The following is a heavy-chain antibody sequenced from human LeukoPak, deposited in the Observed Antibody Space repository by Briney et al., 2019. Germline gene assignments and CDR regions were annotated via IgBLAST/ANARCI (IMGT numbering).Heavy chain of an antibody. CDR2: IKSKTDGGTT. D-gene: IGHD5-24*01. CDR1: GFTFSNAW. Sequence: GGSLRLSCAASGFTFSNAWMSWVRQAPGKGLEWVGRIKSKTDGGTTDYAAPVKGRFTISRDDSKNTQYLQMNSLKTEDTAVYYCTTDPEMATILSDAFDIWGQGTMVTVSS. V-gene: IGHV3-15*01. J-gene: IGHJ3*02. CDR3: TTDPEMATILSDAFDI.